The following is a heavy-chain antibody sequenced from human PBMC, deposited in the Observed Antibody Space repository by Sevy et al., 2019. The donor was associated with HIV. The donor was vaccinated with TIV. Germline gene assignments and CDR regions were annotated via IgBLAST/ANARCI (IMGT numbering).Heavy chain of an antibody. CDR1: GFTFSSYS. D-gene: IGHD3-3*01. Sequence: GGCLRLSCAASGFTFSSYSMNWVRQAPGKGLEWVSSISSSSSYIYYADSVKGRFTISRDNAKNSLYLQMNSLRAEDTAVYYCAREEAYYDFWSGYYSKYYFDYWGQGTLVTVSS. CDR2: ISSSSSYI. J-gene: IGHJ4*02. V-gene: IGHV3-21*01. CDR3: AREEAYYDFWSGYYSKYYFDY.